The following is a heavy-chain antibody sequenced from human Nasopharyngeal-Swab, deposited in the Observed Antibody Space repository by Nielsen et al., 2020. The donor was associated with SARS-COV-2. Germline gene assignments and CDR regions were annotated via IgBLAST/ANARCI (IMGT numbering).Heavy chain of an antibody. V-gene: IGHV2-5*02. D-gene: IGHD1-1*01. CDR2: LYGDDGK. Sequence: WIRQPPRKALEWLTLLYGDDGKTYSPSLQSRLTITKDTSKNQVVLTMTNMDPVDTATYYCAHKKNWNFDYWGQGIPVTVSS. CDR3: AHKKNWNFDY. J-gene: IGHJ4*02.